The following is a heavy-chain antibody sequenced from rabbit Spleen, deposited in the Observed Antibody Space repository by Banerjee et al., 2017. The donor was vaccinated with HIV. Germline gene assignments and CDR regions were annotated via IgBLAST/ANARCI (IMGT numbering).Heavy chain of an antibody. CDR2: IYTGRGGT. D-gene: IGHD4-1*01. Sequence: QLEETGGGLVQPGGSLRLSCKTSGFDFSTYSMSWVRQAPGKGLEWIGAIYTGRGGTDYANWVNGGFTISSDNAQYTVDLQMNSLTAADTATYFCARYYIFYGMDLWGPGTLVTVS. CDR1: GFDFSTYS. V-gene: IGHV1S7*01. CDR3: ARYYIFYGMDL. J-gene: IGHJ6*01.